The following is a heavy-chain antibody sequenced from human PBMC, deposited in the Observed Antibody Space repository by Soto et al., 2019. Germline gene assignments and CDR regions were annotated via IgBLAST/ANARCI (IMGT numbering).Heavy chain of an antibody. Sequence: GGSLRLSCAAPGFTFSSYGMHWVRQAPGKGLEWVAVIWYDGSNKYYADSVKGRFTISRDNSKNTLYLQMNSLRAEDTAVYYCARDGAPYSSSWYGLGYYYGMDGWGQGTTVTVSS. CDR2: IWYDGSNK. CDR3: ARDGAPYSSSWYGLGYYYGMDG. J-gene: IGHJ6*02. CDR1: GFTFSSYG. V-gene: IGHV3-33*01. D-gene: IGHD6-13*01.